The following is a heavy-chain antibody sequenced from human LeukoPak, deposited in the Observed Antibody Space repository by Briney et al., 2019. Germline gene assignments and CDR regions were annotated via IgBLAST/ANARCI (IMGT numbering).Heavy chain of an antibody. Sequence: ASVKVSCKASGYTFTSYDINWVRHATGQGLEWMGWMNPNSGNTGYAQKFQGRVTITRDTSISTAYMELSSLRSEDTAVYYCARRTGDPTYFDYWGQGTLVTVSS. CDR3: ARRTGDPTYFDY. V-gene: IGHV1-8*03. J-gene: IGHJ4*02. D-gene: IGHD7-27*01. CDR1: GYTFTSYD. CDR2: MNPNSGNT.